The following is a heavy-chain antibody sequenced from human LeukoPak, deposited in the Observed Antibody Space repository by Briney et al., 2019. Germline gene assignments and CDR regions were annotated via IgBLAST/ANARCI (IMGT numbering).Heavy chain of an antibody. Sequence: PSETLSLTCTVSGGSISSSSYYWGWIRQPPGKGLEWIGSIYYSGSAYYNPSLKSRVTISVDTSKNQFSLKLSSVTAADTAVYYCARHVLMTTFYFDYWGQGTLVTVSS. J-gene: IGHJ4*02. CDR3: ARHVLMTTFYFDY. CDR1: GGSISSSSYY. V-gene: IGHV4-39*01. D-gene: IGHD4-11*01. CDR2: IYYSGSA.